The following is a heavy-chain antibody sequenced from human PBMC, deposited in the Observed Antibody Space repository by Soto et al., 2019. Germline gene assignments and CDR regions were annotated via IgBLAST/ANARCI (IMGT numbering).Heavy chain of an antibody. CDR3: ARDLTVTRGCTSTSCYYDALDI. CDR2: INHSGST. V-gene: IGHV4-34*01. D-gene: IGHD2-2*01. Sequence: SETLSLTCAVYGGSFSGYYWSWIRQPPGKGLEWIGEINHSGSTNYNPSLKSRVTISVDTSKNQFSLKLSSVTAADTAVYYCARDLTVTRGCTSTSCYYDALDIWGQGTMVTVSS. J-gene: IGHJ3*02. CDR1: GGSFSGYY.